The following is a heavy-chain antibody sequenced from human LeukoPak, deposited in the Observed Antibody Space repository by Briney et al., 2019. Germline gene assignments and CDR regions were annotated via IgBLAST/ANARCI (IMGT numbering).Heavy chain of an antibody. Sequence: QPGGSLRLSCAASGFTFSSYAMSWVRQAPGKGLEWVSAISGSGGSTYYADSVKGRFTISRDNSKNTLYLQMNSLRAEDTAVYYCAKQPDYYGSGSPSPIDYWGQGTLVTVSS. CDR1: GFTFSSYA. CDR3: AKQPDYYGSGSPSPIDY. V-gene: IGHV3-23*01. CDR2: ISGSGGST. J-gene: IGHJ4*02. D-gene: IGHD3-10*01.